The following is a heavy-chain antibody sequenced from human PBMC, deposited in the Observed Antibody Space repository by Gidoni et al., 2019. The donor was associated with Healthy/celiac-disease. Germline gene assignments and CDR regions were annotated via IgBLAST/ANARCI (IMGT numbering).Heavy chain of an antibody. CDR1: GFPFSRYW. CDR3: AREWLLTESLDY. D-gene: IGHD3-22*01. J-gene: IGHJ4*02. CDR2: IKQDGSEK. Sequence: EVQLVESGGGFVQPGWSLSLSCAASGFPFSRYWMSWVRQAPGKGLEWVANIKQDGSEKYYVDSVKGRFTISRDNAKNSLYLQMNSLRAEDTAVYYCAREWLLTESLDYWGQGTLVTVSS. V-gene: IGHV3-7*01.